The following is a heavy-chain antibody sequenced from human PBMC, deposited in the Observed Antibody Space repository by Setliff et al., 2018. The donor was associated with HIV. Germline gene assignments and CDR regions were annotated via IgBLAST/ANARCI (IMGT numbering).Heavy chain of an antibody. CDR2: INHSGST. CDR3: ATGWLDSSGQKNFGS. Sequence: SETLSLTCAVYVESFSGFYWSWIRQPPGKGLEWIGEINHSGSTNYNPSLKSRVTISVDTSKNQFSLKLNSVTAADTAMYYCATGWLDSSGQKNFGSWGQGTLVTVSS. V-gene: IGHV4-34*01. D-gene: IGHD3-22*01. J-gene: IGHJ5*01. CDR1: VESFSGFY.